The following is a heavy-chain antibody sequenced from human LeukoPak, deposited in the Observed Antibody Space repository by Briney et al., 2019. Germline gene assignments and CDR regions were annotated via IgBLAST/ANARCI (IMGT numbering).Heavy chain of an antibody. CDR3: AREGATAYYFDY. J-gene: IGHJ4*02. D-gene: IGHD1-26*01. V-gene: IGHV3-30-3*01. CDR2: ISYDGSNK. Sequence: GGSLRLSCAASGFTFSSYAMHWVRQAPGKGLEWVAVISYDGSNKYYADSVKGRFTISRDNSKNTLYLQMNSLRAEDTAVYYCAREGATAYYFDYWGQRTLVTVSS. CDR1: GFTFSSYA.